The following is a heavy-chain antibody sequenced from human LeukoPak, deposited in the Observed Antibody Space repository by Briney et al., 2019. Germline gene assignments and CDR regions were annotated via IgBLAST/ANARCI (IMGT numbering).Heavy chain of an antibody. Sequence: GGSLRLSCAASGFTFSRYGMHWARQAPGKGLEWVAFIRYDESNKFYADSVKGRFTISRDNAKNSLYLQMNGLRAEDTAVYYCARGLITFGGVIVMAGYDYWGQGTLVTVSS. D-gene: IGHD3-16*02. CDR2: IRYDESNK. V-gene: IGHV3-30*02. CDR1: GFTFSRYG. J-gene: IGHJ4*02. CDR3: ARGLITFGGVIVMAGYDY.